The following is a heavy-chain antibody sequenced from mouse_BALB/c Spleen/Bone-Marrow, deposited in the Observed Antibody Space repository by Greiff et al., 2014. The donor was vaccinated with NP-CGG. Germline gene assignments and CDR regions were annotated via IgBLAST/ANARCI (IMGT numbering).Heavy chain of an antibody. V-gene: IGHV3-8*02. CDR2: ISYSGST. CDR1: GDSITSGY. Sequence: EVQVVESGPSLVKPSQTLSLTCSVPGDSITSGYWNWIRKFPGNKLEYMGYISYSGSTYYNPSLKSRISITRDTSKNQYYLQLNSVTTEDTATYYCARGGGSSYNYAMDYWGQGTSVTVSS. CDR3: ARGGGSSYNYAMDY. J-gene: IGHJ4*01. D-gene: IGHD1-1*01.